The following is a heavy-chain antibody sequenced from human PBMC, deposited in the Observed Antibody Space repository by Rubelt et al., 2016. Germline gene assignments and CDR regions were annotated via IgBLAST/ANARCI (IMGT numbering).Heavy chain of an antibody. V-gene: IGHV4-34*01. Sequence: QVQLQQWGAGLLKPSETLSLTCAVYGGSFSGYYWSWIRQSPGKGLEWIGEIAHGGGTNYSPSLKSRVTMSVDTSQNQFSLKLNSLTAADTAVYYWARRGRPSWGAYAFDIWGQGTMVTVSS. CDR2: IAHGGGT. D-gene: IGHD3-16*01. CDR3: ARRGRPSWGAYAFDI. CDR1: GGSFSGYY. J-gene: IGHJ3*02.